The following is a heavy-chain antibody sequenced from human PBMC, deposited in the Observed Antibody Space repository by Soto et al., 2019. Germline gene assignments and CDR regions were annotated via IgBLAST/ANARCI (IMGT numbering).Heavy chain of an antibody. V-gene: IGHV1-18*01. CDR3: ARGYSAYADHYYYGLDV. CDR2: ISAYNGDT. J-gene: IGHJ6*02. CDR1: GYTFTSYG. D-gene: IGHD5-12*01. Sequence: ASVKVSCKASGYTFTSYGITWVRQAPGQGLEWMGWISAYNGDTKYSQTLQGRATMTTDTFTTTAYMELRSLTPDDAAVYYCARGYSAYADHYYYGLDVWSQGATVTVSS.